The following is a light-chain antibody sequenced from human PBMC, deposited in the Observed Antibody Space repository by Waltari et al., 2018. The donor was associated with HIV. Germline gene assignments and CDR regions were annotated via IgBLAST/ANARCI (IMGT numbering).Light chain of an antibody. CDR3: QSYDSSLSGSMV. Sequence: QSVLTQPPSVSGAPGQRVTISCTGSSSNIGAGYDVHWYQQLPGTAPKLLIYGSRNRPSGVPDRFSGSKAGTSACLAITGLQAEDEADYYCQSYDSSLSGSMVFGGGTKLTVL. CDR2: GSR. CDR1: SSNIGAGYD. J-gene: IGLJ2*01. V-gene: IGLV1-40*01.